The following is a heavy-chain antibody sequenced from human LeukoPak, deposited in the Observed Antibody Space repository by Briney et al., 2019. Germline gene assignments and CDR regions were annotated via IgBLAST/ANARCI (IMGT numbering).Heavy chain of an antibody. V-gene: IGHV1-8*01. D-gene: IGHD3-3*01. CDR2: MNPNSGNT. CDR3: ASVRFLEWYLFDY. Sequence: ASVKVSCKASGYTCTSYDINWVRQATGQGLEWMGWMNPNSGNTGYAQKFQGRVTMTRNTSISTAYMELSSLRSEDTAVYYCASVRFLEWYLFDYWGQGTLVTVSS. J-gene: IGHJ4*02. CDR1: GYTCTSYD.